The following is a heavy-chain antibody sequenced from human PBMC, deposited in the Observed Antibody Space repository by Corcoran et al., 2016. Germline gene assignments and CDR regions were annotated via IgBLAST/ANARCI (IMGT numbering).Heavy chain of an antibody. Sequence: QVQLVQSGAEVKKPGSSVKVSCKASGGTFSSYAISWVRQAPGQGLEWMGGIIPIFGTANYAQKFQGRVTITADKSTSTAYMELSSLSSEDTAVYYCAREEGPPGGYDWYFDLWGRGTLVTVSS. CDR2: IIPIFGTA. D-gene: IGHD6-25*01. CDR3: AREEGPPGGYDWYFDL. V-gene: IGHV1-69*06. CDR1: GGTFSSYA. J-gene: IGHJ2*01.